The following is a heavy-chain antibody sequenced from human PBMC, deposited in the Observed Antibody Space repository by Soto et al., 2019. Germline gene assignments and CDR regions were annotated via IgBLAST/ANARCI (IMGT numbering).Heavy chain of an antibody. CDR2: IIPILGIA. CDR3: ARDYGDYVLGRDAFDI. J-gene: IGHJ3*02. CDR1: GGTFSSYT. V-gene: IGHV1-69*08. Sequence: QVQLVQSGAEVKKPGSSVKVSCKASGGTFSSYTISWVRQAPGQGLEWMGRIIPILGIANYAQKFQGRVTITADKSTSTAYMELSSLRSEDTAVYYCARDYGDYVLGRDAFDIWGQGTMVTVSS. D-gene: IGHD4-17*01.